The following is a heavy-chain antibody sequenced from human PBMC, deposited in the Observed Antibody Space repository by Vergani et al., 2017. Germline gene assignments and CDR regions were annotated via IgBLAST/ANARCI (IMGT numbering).Heavy chain of an antibody. Sequence: QVQLVQSGAEVKKPGASVKVSCKASGYTFTGYYMHWGRQAPGQGLEGMGWINPNSGGTNYAQKFQGRVTMTRDTSISTAYMELSRLRSDDTAVYYCARFASSWYEYYYYMDVWGKGTTVTVSS. V-gene: IGHV1-2*02. CDR2: INPNSGGT. CDR1: GYTFTGYY. J-gene: IGHJ6*03. CDR3: ARFASSWYEYYYYMDV. D-gene: IGHD6-13*01.